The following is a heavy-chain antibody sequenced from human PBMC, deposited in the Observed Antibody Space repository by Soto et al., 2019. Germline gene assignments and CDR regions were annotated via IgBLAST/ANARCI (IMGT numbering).Heavy chain of an antibody. CDR3: ARYEFGTFDY. V-gene: IGHV4-4*02. J-gene: IGHJ4*02. CDR1: GDSISSSFW. Sequence: KTSETLSLTCAVSGDSISSSFWWSWVRQPPGKGLEWIGEIYHTESTVYNPSLKSRVTISVDKSKNQFSLNLDSVTAADTAVYYCARYEFGTFDYWGRGILVTVSS. CDR2: IYHTEST. D-gene: IGHD3-10*01.